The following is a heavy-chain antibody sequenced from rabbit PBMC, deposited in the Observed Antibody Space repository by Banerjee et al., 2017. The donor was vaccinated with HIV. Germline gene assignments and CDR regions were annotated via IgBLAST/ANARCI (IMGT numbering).Heavy chain of an antibody. J-gene: IGHJ6*01. CDR3: ARRSSDVYYGMDL. CDR2: IYTGSSGST. CDR1: GFSFSSGYD. Sequence: QSLEESGGDLVKPGASLTLTCTASGFSFSSGYDMCWVRQAPGKGLEWIACIYTGSSGSTYYASWAKGRFTISKTSSTTVTLQMTSLTAADTATYFCARRSSDVYYGMDLWGQGTLVTVS. D-gene: IGHD1-1*01. V-gene: IGHV1S40*01.